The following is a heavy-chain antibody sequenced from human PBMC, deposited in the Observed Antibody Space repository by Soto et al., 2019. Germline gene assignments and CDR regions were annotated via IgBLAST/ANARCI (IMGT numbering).Heavy chain of an antibody. V-gene: IGHV1-2*04. D-gene: IGHD2-8*01. J-gene: IGHJ3*02. CDR3: AREAHCTNGVCIDSAAFDT. CDR1: GYTFSDYY. CDR2: INPNHGGT. Sequence: GASVKVSCKASGYTFSDYYIHWVRQAPGQGLEWMGWINPNHGGTNYAQRFQGWVTMTRDTSITTAYMELTSLRSDDTAVYYCAREAHCTNGVCIDSAAFDTWGQGTMVTVSS.